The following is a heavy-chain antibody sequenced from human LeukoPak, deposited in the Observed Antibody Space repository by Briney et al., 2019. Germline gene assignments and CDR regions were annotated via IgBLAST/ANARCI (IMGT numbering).Heavy chain of an antibody. Sequence: GGSLRLSCAASGFPFSTYWMTWVRQAPGKGLEWVANIKQDGSEKYYVDSVKGRFTISRDNAKNSLCLQMNSLRAEDTAVYYCAREGYSSGWYGRAFDIWGQGTMVTVSS. CDR1: GFPFSTYW. CDR3: AREGYSSGWYGRAFDI. D-gene: IGHD6-19*01. J-gene: IGHJ3*02. V-gene: IGHV3-7*01. CDR2: IKQDGSEK.